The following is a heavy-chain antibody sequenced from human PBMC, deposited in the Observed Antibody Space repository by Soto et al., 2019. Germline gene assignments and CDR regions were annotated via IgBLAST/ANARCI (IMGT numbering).Heavy chain of an antibody. CDR1: GFTFSAYG. D-gene: IGHD4-17*01. V-gene: IGHV3-30*18. Sequence: QVQLVESGGGVVQPGTSLRLSCAASGFTFSAYGRHWVRQAPGKGLEWVAATSSDESKKYYGDSVKGRFTISRDNSKNTLNLQMTNLRGEDKARNSGENKGRDHGDSPYDYWGQGTLVTVSS. CDR2: TSSDESKK. CDR3: ENKGRDHGDSPYDY. J-gene: IGHJ4*02.